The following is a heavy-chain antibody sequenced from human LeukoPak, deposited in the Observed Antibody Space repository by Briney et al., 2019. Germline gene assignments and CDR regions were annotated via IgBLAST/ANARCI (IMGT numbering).Heavy chain of an antibody. Sequence: GESLTISCQGSGYRFSNYWISWVRQMPGKGLEWMGRIDPSDSYTNYSPSFQGHVTISADKSISTAYLQWSSLKASDTAMYYCASHREEWHDAFDIWGQGTLVTVSS. D-gene: IGHD3-3*01. CDR3: ASHREEWHDAFDI. CDR2: IDPSDSYT. J-gene: IGHJ3*02. CDR1: GYRFSNYW. V-gene: IGHV5-10-1*01.